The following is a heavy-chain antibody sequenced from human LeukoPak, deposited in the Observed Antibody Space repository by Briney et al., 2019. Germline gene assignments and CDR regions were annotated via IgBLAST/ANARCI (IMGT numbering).Heavy chain of an antibody. CDR3: VRVGGRSSIGGDC. Sequence: GGSLRLSCAASGFTFSTYWMHWVRQAPGTGLAWVSRIKSDESNSNYADCVKGRFTISRDNAKNTLYLQMNSLRAEDTAVYHCVRVGGRSSIGGDCWGQGTLVTVSS. J-gene: IGHJ4*02. D-gene: IGHD3-10*01. CDR1: GFTFSTYW. CDR2: IKSDESNS. V-gene: IGHV3-74*01.